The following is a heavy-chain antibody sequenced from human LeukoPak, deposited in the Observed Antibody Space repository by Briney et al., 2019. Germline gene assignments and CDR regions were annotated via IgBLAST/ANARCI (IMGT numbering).Heavy chain of an antibody. D-gene: IGHD6-13*01. Sequence: GGSLRLSCAASGFTFSSYGMHWVRQAPGKGLEWVAVISYDGSNKYYADSVKGRFTISRDNSKNTLYLQMNSLRAEDTAVYYCAKDAPSIAAAGRVFDYWGQGTLVTVSS. J-gene: IGHJ4*02. V-gene: IGHV3-30*18. CDR1: GFTFSSYG. CDR3: AKDAPSIAAAGRVFDY. CDR2: ISYDGSNK.